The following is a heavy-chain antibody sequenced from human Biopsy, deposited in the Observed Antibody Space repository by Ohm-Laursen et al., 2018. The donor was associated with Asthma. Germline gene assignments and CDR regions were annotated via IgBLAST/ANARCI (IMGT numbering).Heavy chain of an antibody. CDR2: ISYDGSNK. Sequence: SLRLSCAAPGFTFSSYGMHWVRQAPGKGLAWVAVISYDGSNKYYADSVKGRFTISRDNSKNTLYLQMNSRRAEDTAVYYCASQSSGPDFWSGYYYFDYWGQGTLVTVSS. J-gene: IGHJ4*02. D-gene: IGHD3-3*01. CDR1: GFTFSSYG. CDR3: ASQSSGPDFWSGYYYFDY. V-gene: IGHV3-30*03.